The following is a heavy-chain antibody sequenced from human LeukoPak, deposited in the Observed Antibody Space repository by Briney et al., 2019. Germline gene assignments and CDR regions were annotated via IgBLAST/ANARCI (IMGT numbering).Heavy chain of an antibody. Sequence: TSGTLSLTCTFSGGSFSPAHWSWIRQPPGKGLEWIGVICDNGNTDYNPSLKSRVTISVDTSKSQFSLKLSSLAAADTAVYYCATGRDPYKTGHWGQGTLVTVSS. J-gene: IGHJ4*02. CDR3: ATGRDPYKTGH. CDR1: GGSFSPAH. D-gene: IGHD1-1*01. V-gene: IGHV4-59*01. CDR2: ICDNGNT.